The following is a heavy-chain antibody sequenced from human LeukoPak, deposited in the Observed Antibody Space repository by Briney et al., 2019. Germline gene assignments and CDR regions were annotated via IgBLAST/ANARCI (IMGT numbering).Heavy chain of an antibody. CDR2: IHYSGGST. D-gene: IGHD5-24*01. CDR3: AKVIREVDMSYDY. J-gene: IGHJ4*02. Sequence: GGSLRLSCAASGFTFSNYAMSWVREAPGKGLEWVSAIHYSGGSTYYADSVKGRFTISRDNSKNTLYLQMNSLRAEDTAVYYCAKVIREVDMSYDYWGQGALVTVSS. V-gene: IGHV3-23*01. CDR1: GFTFSNYA.